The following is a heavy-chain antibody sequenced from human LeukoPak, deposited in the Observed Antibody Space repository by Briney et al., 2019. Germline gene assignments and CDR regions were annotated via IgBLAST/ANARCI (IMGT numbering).Heavy chain of an antibody. D-gene: IGHD6-13*01. CDR3: ARDQSSSWYVAWFDP. CDR2: INNDESHT. J-gene: IGHJ5*02. CDR1: GFTFSSYW. V-gene: IGHV3-74*01. Sequence: GGSLRLSCAASGFTFSSYWMHWVRQAPGKGLVWVLRINNDESHTTYADSVKGRFTISRDNAKNTLYLQMNSLRVEDTAVYYCARDQSSSWYVAWFDPWGQGTLVTVSS.